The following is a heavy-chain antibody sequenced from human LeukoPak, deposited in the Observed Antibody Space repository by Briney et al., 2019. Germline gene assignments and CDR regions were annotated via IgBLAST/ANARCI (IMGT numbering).Heavy chain of an antibody. Sequence: GASVKVSCKASGYTFTSYAMHWVRQAPGQGLEWLGWISGYNGNTKYAQSLQGRVTMTIDTSTNTAYMELRSLRSDDTAVYYCARDKALLGIFGGYWGQGTMVTVSS. J-gene: IGHJ3*01. CDR3: ARDKALLGIFGGY. CDR1: GYTFTSYA. CDR2: ISGYNGNT. D-gene: IGHD3-3*01. V-gene: IGHV1-18*01.